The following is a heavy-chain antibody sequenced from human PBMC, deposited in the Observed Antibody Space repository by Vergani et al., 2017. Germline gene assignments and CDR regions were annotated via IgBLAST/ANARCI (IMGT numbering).Heavy chain of an antibody. Sequence: EVQLVESGGGLIQPGGSLRLSCAASGFTFSSYSMNWVRQAPGKGLEWVSSISSSSSYIYYADSVKGRFTISRDNAKNSLYLQMNSLRAEDTAVYYCATGGYYDLWSGYYSYYYGMDVWGQGTTVTVSS. CDR3: ATGGYYDLWSGYYSYYYGMDV. D-gene: IGHD3-3*01. CDR1: GFTFSSYS. V-gene: IGHV3-21*01. J-gene: IGHJ6*02. CDR2: ISSSSSYI.